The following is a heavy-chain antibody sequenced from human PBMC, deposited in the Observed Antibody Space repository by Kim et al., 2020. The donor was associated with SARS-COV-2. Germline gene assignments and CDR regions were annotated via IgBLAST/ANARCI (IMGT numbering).Heavy chain of an antibody. D-gene: IGHD5-18*01. CDR2: IIPIFGTA. J-gene: IGHJ4*02. V-gene: IGHV1-69*13. CDR1: GGTFSSYA. CDR3: ARGLSSKRGYSYGPTPYYFDY. Sequence: SVKVSCKASGGTFSSYAISWVRQAPGQGLEWMGGIIPIFGTANYAQKFQGRVTITADESTSTAYMELSSLRSEDTAVYYCARGLSSKRGYSYGPTPYYFDYRGQGTLVTVSS.